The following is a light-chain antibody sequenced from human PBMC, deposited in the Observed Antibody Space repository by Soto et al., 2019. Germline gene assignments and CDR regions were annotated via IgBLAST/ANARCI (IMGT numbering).Light chain of an antibody. V-gene: IGKV3-20*01. CDR1: QTVSNTS. CDR2: GAS. J-gene: IGKJ4*01. CDR3: QQYGALPPT. Sequence: EIVLTQFPGALSLSPGERVTLSCRASQTVSNTSLAWYQQKSGQAPKFLIYGASNRATGIPDRFSGSGSGTDFILTISRLEPEDFALYYCQQYGALPPTFGGGTKVEIK.